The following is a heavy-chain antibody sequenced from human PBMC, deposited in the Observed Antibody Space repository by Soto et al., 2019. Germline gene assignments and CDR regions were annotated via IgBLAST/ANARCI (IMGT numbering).Heavy chain of an antibody. CDR3: ARDRIVGAITIGILRRSYGMDV. D-gene: IGHD1-26*01. CDR1: GYSFTSYW. Sequence: GESLKISCKGSGYSFTSYWIGWVRQMPGKGLEWMGIIYPGDSDTRYSPSFQGQVTISADKSISTAYLQWSSLKASDTAVYYCARDRIVGAITIGILRRSYGMDVWGQGTTVTVSS. J-gene: IGHJ6*02. CDR2: IYPGDSDT. V-gene: IGHV5-51*01.